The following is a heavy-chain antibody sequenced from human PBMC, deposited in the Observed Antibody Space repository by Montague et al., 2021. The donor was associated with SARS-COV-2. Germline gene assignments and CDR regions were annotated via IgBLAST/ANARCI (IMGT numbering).Heavy chain of an antibody. V-gene: IGHV4-34*01. Sequence: SETLSLTCAVYGGSFSDYYWSWIRQPPGKGLEWIGEINHRGTSKYNTSLKSRVSISLDTSKNQFSLYLSSVTAADMAVYYCARGRQHFNMIVVVMNGGEYYFDYWGQGTLVTVSS. D-gene: IGHD3-22*01. CDR3: ARGRQHFNMIVVVMNGGEYYFDY. J-gene: IGHJ4*02. CDR1: GGSFSDYY. CDR2: INHRGTS.